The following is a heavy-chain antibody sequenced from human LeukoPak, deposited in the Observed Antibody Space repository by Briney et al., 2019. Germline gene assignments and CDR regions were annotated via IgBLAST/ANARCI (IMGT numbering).Heavy chain of an antibody. CDR1: GFTFSSYA. Sequence: GGSLRLSCAASGFTFSSYAMSWVRQAPGKGLEWVSAISGSGGSTYYADSVKGRFTISRDNSKNTLYLRMNSLRVEDTAIYYCAKVVGGNSDYWGQGTLVTVSS. CDR3: AKVVGGNSDY. V-gene: IGHV3-23*01. J-gene: IGHJ4*02. CDR2: ISGSGGST. D-gene: IGHD4-23*01.